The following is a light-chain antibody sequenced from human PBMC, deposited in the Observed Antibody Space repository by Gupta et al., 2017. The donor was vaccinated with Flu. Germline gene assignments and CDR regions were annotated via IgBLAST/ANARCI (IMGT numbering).Light chain of an antibody. Sequence: HVLTQPPSESMAPRTAAPIPREGNNIRGKNVHWYQQKPGQAPVLVIYDDRDRPSGIPERFSGSNLGNTATLTISRVDAGDEADYYCQVWDSTTDHRVFGGGTKLTVL. CDR3: QVWDSTTDHRV. J-gene: IGLJ2*01. V-gene: IGLV3-21*03. CDR2: DDR. CDR1: NIRGKN.